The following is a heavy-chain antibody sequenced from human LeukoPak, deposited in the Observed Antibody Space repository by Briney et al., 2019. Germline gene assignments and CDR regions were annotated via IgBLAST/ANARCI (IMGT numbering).Heavy chain of an antibody. J-gene: IGHJ6*03. V-gene: IGHV1-46*01. D-gene: IGHD3-10*01. CDR1: GYTFTSYY. CDR3: AKGPSITMIRGGQWYYYMDV. Sequence: ASVKVSCKASGYTFTSYYIHWVRQAPGQGLEWMGLINPSGGSTNYAQKFQGRVTMTRDTSTSTVYMELSSLRSEDTAVYYCAKGPSITMIRGGQWYYYMDVWGKGTTVTISS. CDR2: INPSGGST.